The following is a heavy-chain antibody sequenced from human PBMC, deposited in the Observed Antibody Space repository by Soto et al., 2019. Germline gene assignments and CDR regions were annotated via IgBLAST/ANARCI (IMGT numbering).Heavy chain of an antibody. CDR1: GYTFTSYG. V-gene: IGHV1-18*01. CDR2: ISAYNGNT. CDR3: ATGVPYDSSGYWFGY. D-gene: IGHD3-22*01. Sequence: ASVKVSCKASGYTFTSYGISWVRQAPLLVLEWMVCISAYNGNTKYAQKLQGRVTMTTDTSTSTAYMELRSLRPDDTAVYYCATGVPYDSSGYWFGYWGKGTRVTASS. J-gene: IGHJ4*02.